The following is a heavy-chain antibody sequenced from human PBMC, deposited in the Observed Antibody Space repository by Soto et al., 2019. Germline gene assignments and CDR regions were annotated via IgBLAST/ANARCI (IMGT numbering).Heavy chain of an antibody. Sequence: QVQLQQWGAGLLKPSETLSLTCAVYGGSFSGYYWSWIRQPPGKGLEWIGEINHSGSTNYNPSPKSRVTISVDTSKNQFSLKLSSVTAADTAVYYCARGPYYDFWSGYLNWYFDLWGRGTLVTVSS. CDR2: INHSGST. CDR1: GGSFSGYY. CDR3: ARGPYYDFWSGYLNWYFDL. J-gene: IGHJ2*01. V-gene: IGHV4-34*01. D-gene: IGHD3-3*01.